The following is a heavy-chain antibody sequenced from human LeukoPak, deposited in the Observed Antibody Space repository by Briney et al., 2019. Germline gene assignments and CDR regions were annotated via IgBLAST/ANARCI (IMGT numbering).Heavy chain of an antibody. V-gene: IGHV3-23*01. CDR3: AKGLAVVDY. Sequence: GGSLRLSCAASRFTFSSYAMSWVRQAPGKGLEWLSTISGSGGTTYYADSVKGRFTISRDNSKNTLYLQMNSLRAEDTAVYYCAKGLAVVDYWGQGTLVTVSS. D-gene: IGHD6-19*01. CDR2: ISGSGGTT. CDR1: RFTFSSYA. J-gene: IGHJ4*02.